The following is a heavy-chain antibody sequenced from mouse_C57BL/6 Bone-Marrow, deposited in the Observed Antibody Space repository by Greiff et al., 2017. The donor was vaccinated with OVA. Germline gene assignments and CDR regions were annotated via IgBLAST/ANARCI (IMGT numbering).Heavy chain of an antibody. CDR2: IYPGNGDT. CDR1: GYTFTSYW. J-gene: IGHJ2*01. D-gene: IGHD2-14*01. Sequence: EVQLQQSGTVLARPGASVKMSCKTSGYTFTSYWMHWVKQRPGQGLEWIGAIYPGNGDTSYNQKFKGKATLTVDKSSSTAYMQLSSLTSEDSAVYFCARSGSWGTLDYWGQGTTLTVSS. CDR3: ARSGSWGTLDY. V-gene: IGHV1-5*01.